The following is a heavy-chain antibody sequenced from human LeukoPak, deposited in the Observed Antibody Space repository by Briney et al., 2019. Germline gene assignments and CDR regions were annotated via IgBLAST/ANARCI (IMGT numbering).Heavy chain of an antibody. D-gene: IGHD3-10*01. Sequence: GGSQRLSCAASGFTFSNAWMSWVRQAPGKGLEWVGRINSKTDGGTTDYAAPVKGRFTISRDDSKNTLYLQMNSLKTEDTAADYSATYYYGSGSYYRYYYYGMDVWGQGTTVTVSS. V-gene: IGHV3-15*01. CDR3: ATYYYGSGSYYRYYYYGMDV. J-gene: IGHJ6*02. CDR2: INSKTDGGTT. CDR1: GFTFSNAW.